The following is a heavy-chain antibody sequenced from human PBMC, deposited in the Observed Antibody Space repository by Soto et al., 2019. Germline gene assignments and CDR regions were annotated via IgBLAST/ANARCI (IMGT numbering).Heavy chain of an antibody. CDR2: TYYRSKWYN. CDR3: AREISPYSSSSGRNWFDP. CDR1: GDSVSSNSAA. J-gene: IGHJ5*02. Sequence: QSQTLSLTCAISGDSVSSNSAAWNWIRQSPSRGLEWLGRTYYRSKWYNDYAVSVKSRITINPATSKNQFSLQLNSVTPEDTAVYYCAREISPYSSSSGRNWFDPWGQGTLVTVSS. V-gene: IGHV6-1*01. D-gene: IGHD6-6*01.